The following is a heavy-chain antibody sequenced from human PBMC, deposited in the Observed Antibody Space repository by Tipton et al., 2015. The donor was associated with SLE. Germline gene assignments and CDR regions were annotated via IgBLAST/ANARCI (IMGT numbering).Heavy chain of an antibody. Sequence: SLRPSCAASGFTVSTYHMSWVRQAPGKGLEWVSVIYSDDITHYADSVKGRFTISRDNSKNTLYLQMNSLRAEDTAVYYCARDEGLVGTAGAFDVWGHGTVVTVSS. CDR2: IYSDDIT. V-gene: IGHV3-53*05. D-gene: IGHD2-15*01. CDR3: ARDEGLVGTAGAFDV. J-gene: IGHJ3*01. CDR1: GFTVSTYH.